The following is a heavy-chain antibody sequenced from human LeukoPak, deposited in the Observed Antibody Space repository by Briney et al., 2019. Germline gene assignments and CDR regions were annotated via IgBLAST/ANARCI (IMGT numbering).Heavy chain of an antibody. CDR2: IYYSGST. D-gene: IGHD5-12*01. CDR3: ARLHGSENDF. J-gene: IGHJ4*02. Sequence: SETLSLTCTVSGVSISSYYWSWIRQPPGKGLEWIGYIYYSGSTNYNPSLKSRVTISVDKSKNQFSLTMNSVTAADTAVYYCARLHGSENDFWGQGILVAVSS. CDR1: GVSISSYY. V-gene: IGHV4-59*12.